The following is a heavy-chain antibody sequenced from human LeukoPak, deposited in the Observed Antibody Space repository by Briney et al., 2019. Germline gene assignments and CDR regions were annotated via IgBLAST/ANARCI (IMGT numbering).Heavy chain of an antibody. CDR1: GGSISSYY. Sequence: PSETLSLTCTVSGGSISSYYWSWIRQPAGKGLEWIGRIYTSGSTNYNPSLKSRVTISVDTSKNQFSLKLSSVTAADTAVYYCARAGHLWFGELLYYYYGMDVWGQGTTVTVSS. CDR3: ARAGHLWFGELLYYYYGMDV. J-gene: IGHJ6*02. V-gene: IGHV4-4*07. D-gene: IGHD3-10*01. CDR2: IYTSGST.